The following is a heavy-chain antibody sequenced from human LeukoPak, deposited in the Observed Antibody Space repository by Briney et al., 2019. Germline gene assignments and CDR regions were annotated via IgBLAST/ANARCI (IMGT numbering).Heavy chain of an antibody. CDR3: TRAYYYDSSGYSYYFDY. J-gene: IGHJ4*02. CDR1: GFTFGDYA. V-gene: IGHV3-49*03. CDR2: IRSKAYGGTT. Sequence: GGSLRLSCTASGFTFGDYAMSWFRQAPGKGLEWVSFIRSKAYGGTTEYAASVRGRFTISRDDSKSIAYLQMNSLKTEDTAVYYCTRAYYYDSSGYSYYFDYWGQGTLVTVSS. D-gene: IGHD3-22*01.